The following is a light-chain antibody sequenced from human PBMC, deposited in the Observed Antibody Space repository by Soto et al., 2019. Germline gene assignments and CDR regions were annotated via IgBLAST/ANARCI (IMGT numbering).Light chain of an antibody. J-gene: IGKJ1*01. CDR1: QSFSSY. Sequence: EIVLTQSPATLSLSPGERATPSCRASQSFSSYLAWYQNKPCQAPRLLIYDASNRATGIPARFSGSGSGTEFTLTISSLQSADSGVYYCQQYNNWWTFGQGTKVDIK. CDR3: QQYNNWWT. CDR2: DAS. V-gene: IGKV3-11*01.